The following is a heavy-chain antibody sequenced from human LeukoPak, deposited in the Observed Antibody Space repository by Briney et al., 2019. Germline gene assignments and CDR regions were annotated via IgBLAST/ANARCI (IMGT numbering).Heavy chain of an antibody. J-gene: IGHJ3*02. V-gene: IGHV3-33*06. CDR3: VKDRPYDSSGYLHDAFEI. CDR2: IWYDGSNK. D-gene: IGHD3-22*01. CDR1: GFTFSSYG. Sequence: VRSLRLSCAASGFTFSSYGMHWVRQAPGKGLEWVAVIWYDGSNKYYADSVKGRFTISRDNSKNTLYLQMNSLRAEDTAVYYCVKDRPYDSSGYLHDAFEIWGQGTMVTVSS.